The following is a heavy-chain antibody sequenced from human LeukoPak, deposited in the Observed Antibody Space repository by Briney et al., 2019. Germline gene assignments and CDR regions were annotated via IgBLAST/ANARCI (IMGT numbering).Heavy chain of an antibody. J-gene: IGHJ4*02. CDR3: ARIVNYCGGDCYSVGYFDY. D-gene: IGHD2-21*01. CDR2: ISAYNGNT. V-gene: IGHV1-18*01. Sequence: ASVKVSCKASGYTFTSYGISWVRQAPGQGLEWMGWISAYNGNTNYAQKLQGRVTMTTDTSTSTAYMELRSLRSDDTAVYYCARIVNYCGGDCYSVGYFDYWGQGTLVTVSS. CDR1: GYTFTSYG.